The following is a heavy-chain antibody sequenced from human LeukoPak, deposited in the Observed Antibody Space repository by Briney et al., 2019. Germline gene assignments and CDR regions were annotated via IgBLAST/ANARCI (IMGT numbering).Heavy chain of an antibody. J-gene: IGHJ3*02. V-gene: IGHV1-24*01. CDR3: ATDAIWFGDQDAFDI. CDR2: FDPEDGET. Sequence: ASVKVSCKISGYTLTELSIHWVRQAPGKGLEWMGGFDPEDGETIYAQKFQGRVTMTEDTSTDTAYMELSSLRSEDTAVYYCATDAIWFGDQDAFDIWGQGTMVTVSS. CDR1: GYTLTELS. D-gene: IGHD3-10*01.